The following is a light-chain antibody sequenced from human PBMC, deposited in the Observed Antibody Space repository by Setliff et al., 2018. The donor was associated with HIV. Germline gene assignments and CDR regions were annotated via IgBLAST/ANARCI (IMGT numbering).Light chain of an antibody. CDR2: DVS. CDR3: SSYTTSSSHVV. V-gene: IGLV2-14*03. J-gene: IGLJ2*01. Sequence: QSVLAQPASVSGSPGQSITISCTGTSSDVGGYNYVSWYQHHPGKAPKLMISDVSKRPSGVSNRFSGSKSGNTASLTISGLQAEDEADYYCSSYTTSSSHVVFGGGTKVTVL. CDR1: SSDVGGYNY.